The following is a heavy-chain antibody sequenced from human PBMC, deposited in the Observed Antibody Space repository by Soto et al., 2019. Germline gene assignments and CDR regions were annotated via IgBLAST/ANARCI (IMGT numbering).Heavy chain of an antibody. CDR1: GGTFSSYA. D-gene: IGHD3-10*01. V-gene: IGHV1-69*12. J-gene: IGHJ6*02. CDR2: IIPIFGTA. Sequence: QVQLVQSGAEVKKPGSSVKVSCKASGGTFSSYAISWVRQAPGQGLEWMGGIIPIFGTANYAQKFQGRVTITADESTSTAYMEMSSLRSEDTAVYYCAREGGSGSYRYYGMDVWGQGTTVTVSS. CDR3: AREGGSGSYRYYGMDV.